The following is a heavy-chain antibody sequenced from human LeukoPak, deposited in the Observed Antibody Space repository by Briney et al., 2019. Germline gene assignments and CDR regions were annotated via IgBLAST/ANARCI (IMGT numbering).Heavy chain of an antibody. CDR3: ARDEATVTTSQVDY. CDR1: GFTFSSYG. D-gene: IGHD4-17*01. CDR2: IWYDGSNK. J-gene: IGHJ4*02. Sequence: GGSLRLSCAASGFTFSSYGMHWVRQAPGKGLEWVAVIWYDGSNKYYADSVKGRFTISRDNSKNTLYLQMNSLRAEDTAVYYCARDEATVTTSQVDYWGQGTLVTVSS. V-gene: IGHV3-33*01.